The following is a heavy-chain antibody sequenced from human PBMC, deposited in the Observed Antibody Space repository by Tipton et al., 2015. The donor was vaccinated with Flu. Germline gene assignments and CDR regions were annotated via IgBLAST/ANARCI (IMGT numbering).Heavy chain of an antibody. D-gene: IGHD3-10*01. CDR3: ARGNGHGFDI. Sequence: SLRLSCVASGFTFRNYAMGWVRQAPGKGLEWVSLISGGRGGTTYYADSVKGRFTISRDNPKNTLYLQMNSLRAEDTAVYYCARGNGHGFDIWGQGTMVTVTS. CDR2: ISGGRGGTT. CDR1: GFTFRNYA. V-gene: IGHV3-23*01. J-gene: IGHJ3*02.